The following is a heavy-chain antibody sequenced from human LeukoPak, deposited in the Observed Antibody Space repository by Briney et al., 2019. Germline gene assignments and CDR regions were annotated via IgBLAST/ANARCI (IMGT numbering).Heavy chain of an antibody. D-gene: IGHD2-2*01. CDR1: GFTVSSNY. CDR3: AKIVVPGRYFDY. J-gene: IGHJ4*02. Sequence: GGSLRLSCAASGFTVSSNYMSWVRQAPGKGLEWVSVIYSGGSTYYADSVKGRFTISRDNSKNTLYLQMNSLRAEDTAVYYCAKIVVPGRYFDYWGQGTLVTVSS. CDR2: IYSGGST. V-gene: IGHV3-53*01.